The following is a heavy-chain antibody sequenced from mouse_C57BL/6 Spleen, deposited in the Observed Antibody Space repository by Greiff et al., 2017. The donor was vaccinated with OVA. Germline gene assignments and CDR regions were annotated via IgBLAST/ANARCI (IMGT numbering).Heavy chain of an antibody. V-gene: IGHV1-15*01. CDR1: GYTFTDYE. J-gene: IGHJ3*01. Sequence: VKLQQSGAELVRPGASVTLSRKASGYTFTDYEMHWVKQTPVHGLEWIGAIDPETGGTAYNQKFKGKAILTADKSSSTAYMELRSLTSEDSAVYYCTRLKGAWFAYWGQGTLVTVSA. CDR2: IDPETGGT. CDR3: TRLKGAWFAY.